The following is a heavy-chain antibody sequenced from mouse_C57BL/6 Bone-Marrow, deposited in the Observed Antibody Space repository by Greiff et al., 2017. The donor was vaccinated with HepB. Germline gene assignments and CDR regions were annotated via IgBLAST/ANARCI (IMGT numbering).Heavy chain of an antibody. D-gene: IGHD2-3*01. CDR1: GYAFSSSW. V-gene: IGHV1-82*01. Sequence: VQVVESGPELVKPGASVKISCKASGYAFSSSWMNWVKQRPGKGLEWIGRIYPGDGDTNYNGKFKGKATLTADKSSSTAYMQLSSLTSEDSAVYFGARWPDGYYSAWFAYWGQGTLVTVSA. CDR2: IYPGDGDT. J-gene: IGHJ3*01. CDR3: ARWPDGYYSAWFAY.